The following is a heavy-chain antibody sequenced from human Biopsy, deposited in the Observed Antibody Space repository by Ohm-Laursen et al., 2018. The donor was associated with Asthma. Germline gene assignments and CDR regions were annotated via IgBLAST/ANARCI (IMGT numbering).Heavy chain of an antibody. Sequence: LRLSCAASGFTFRTYAMHWVRQAPGKWLEWVAVMSYEGSTEYYPDSVKGRFTISRDNSKNTVYLQMNSLRVADTAVYYCARGYSLGGDFNYWGQGILVTVSS. J-gene: IGHJ4*02. CDR2: MSYEGSTE. D-gene: IGHD5-18*01. V-gene: IGHV3-30-3*01. CDR3: ARGYSLGGDFNY. CDR1: GFTFRTYA.